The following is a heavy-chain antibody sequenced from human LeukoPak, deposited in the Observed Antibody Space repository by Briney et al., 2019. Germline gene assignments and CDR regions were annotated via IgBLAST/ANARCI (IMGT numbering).Heavy chain of an antibody. V-gene: IGHV1-24*01. D-gene: IGHD3-22*01. CDR2: FDPEDGET. Sequence: ASVKVSCKVSGYTLTELSMHWVRQAPGKGLEWMGGFDPEDGETIYAQKFQGRVTMTGDTSTDTAYMELSSLRSEDTAVYYCATESLDYYDSSGYYNAFDIWGQGTMVTVSS. J-gene: IGHJ3*02. CDR1: GYTLTELS. CDR3: ATESLDYYDSSGYYNAFDI.